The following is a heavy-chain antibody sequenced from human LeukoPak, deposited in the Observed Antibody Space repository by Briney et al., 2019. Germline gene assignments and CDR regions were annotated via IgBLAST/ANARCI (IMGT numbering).Heavy chain of an antibody. J-gene: IGHJ6*02. D-gene: IGHD6-13*01. Sequence: PGGSLRLSCAASGFNFSGSAMYWVRQASGKGLEWVGRVRSKANSYATAYAASVKGRFTISRDDSKNTAYLQMNSLKVEDTAVYYCARGSGSSSWNPDYFYYGMDVWGQGTTVTVSS. CDR2: VRSKANSYAT. V-gene: IGHV3-73*01. CDR3: ARGSGSSSWNPDYFYYGMDV. CDR1: GFNFSGSA.